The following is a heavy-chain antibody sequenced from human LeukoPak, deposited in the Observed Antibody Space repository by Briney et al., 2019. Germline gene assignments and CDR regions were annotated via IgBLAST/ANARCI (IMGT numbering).Heavy chain of an antibody. D-gene: IGHD3-22*01. CDR1: GYTFINFG. CDR2: ISTYNGNT. Sequence: SVKVSCKTSGYTFINFGISWVRQAPGQGLEWVGWISTYNGNTNYAEKFQDRVTMSTDTSTNTGYMEMRSLKSGDTAVYFCARARDSGGYASDIWGQGTMVTVSS. CDR3: ARARDSGGYASDI. J-gene: IGHJ3*02. V-gene: IGHV1-18*01.